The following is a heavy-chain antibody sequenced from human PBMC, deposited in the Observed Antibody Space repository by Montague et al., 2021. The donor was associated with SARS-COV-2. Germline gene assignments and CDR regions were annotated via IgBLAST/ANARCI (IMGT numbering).Heavy chain of an antibody. CDR3: ARTGIAVAGPSFDY. Sequence: PALVKPTQTLTLTCTFSGFSLSTSGMCVSWIRQPPGKALEWLARIDWDDDKYYSTSLKTRLTISKDTSKNQVVLTMTNMDPVDTATYHCARTGIAVAGPSFDYWGQGTLVTVSS. J-gene: IGHJ4*02. V-gene: IGHV2-70*11. CDR1: GFSLSTSGMC. CDR2: IDWDDDK. D-gene: IGHD6-19*01.